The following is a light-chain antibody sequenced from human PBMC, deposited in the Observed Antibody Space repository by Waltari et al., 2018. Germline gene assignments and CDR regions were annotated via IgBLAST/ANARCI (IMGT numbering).Light chain of an antibody. CDR3: STWDDNLKGV. CDR1: SPNIGSHS. Sequence: QSVLTQPPPASGTPGQRIILTCSGSSPNIGSHSVTWSQQLPGTAPKLLIYINNQRPSGVPDRFSGSVSATSASLAISGLQFEDEADYYCSTWDDNLKGVFGGGTKLTVL. CDR2: INN. J-gene: IGLJ2*01. V-gene: IGLV1-44*01.